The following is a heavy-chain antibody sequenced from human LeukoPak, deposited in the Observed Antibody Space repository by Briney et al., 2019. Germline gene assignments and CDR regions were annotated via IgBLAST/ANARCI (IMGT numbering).Heavy chain of an antibody. J-gene: IGHJ4*02. V-gene: IGHV3-48*02. Sequence: GGSLRLSCTASGLIFSDSRMKWVRQAPGKGLEWVSHIWTVNGVTHYADSVRGRFTIARDSAKNSLNLQMSSLRDEDTAVYYCVRDFNWAFDSWGQGALVTVSS. CDR2: IWTVNGVT. CDR1: GLIFSDSR. D-gene: IGHD3-16*01. CDR3: VRDFNWAFDS.